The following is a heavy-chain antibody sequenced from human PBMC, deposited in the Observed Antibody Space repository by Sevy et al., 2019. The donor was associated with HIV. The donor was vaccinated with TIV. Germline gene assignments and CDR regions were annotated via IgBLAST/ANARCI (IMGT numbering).Heavy chain of an antibody. Sequence: GGSLRLSCAASGFTFSSYAMHWVRQAPGKGLEYVSAISSNGGSTYYANSVKGRFTIFRDNSKNTLYLQMGSLRAEDMALYYCARGHFWSVFWYYFDYWGQGILVTVSS. CDR3: ARGHFWSVFWYYFDY. J-gene: IGHJ4*02. D-gene: IGHD3-3*02. V-gene: IGHV3-64*01. CDR2: ISSNGGST. CDR1: GFTFSSYA.